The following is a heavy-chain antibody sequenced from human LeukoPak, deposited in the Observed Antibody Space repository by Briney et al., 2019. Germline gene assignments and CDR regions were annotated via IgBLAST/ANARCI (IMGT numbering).Heavy chain of an antibody. J-gene: IGHJ5*01. Sequence: SETLSLTCAVYGGSFSGYYWSWIRQPPGKGLEWIGEINHSGSTNYNPSLKSRVTISVDTSKNQFSLNLSSVTAADTAVYYCARQEIGLRSFDSWGQGTLVTVSS. D-gene: IGHD3/OR15-3a*01. CDR3: ARQEIGLRSFDS. CDR2: INHSGST. V-gene: IGHV4-34*01. CDR1: GGSFSGYY.